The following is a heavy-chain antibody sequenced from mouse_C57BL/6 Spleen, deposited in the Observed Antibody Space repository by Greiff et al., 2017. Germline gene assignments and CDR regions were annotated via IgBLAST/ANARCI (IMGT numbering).Heavy chain of an antibody. CDR1: GYTFTDYE. J-gene: IGHJ2*01. CDR3: TRKRIYYGNYADFCG. D-gene: IGHD2-1*01. Sequence: QVQLKESGAELVRPGASVTLSCKASGYTFTDYEMHWVKQTPVHGLEWIGAIDPDTGGTAYNQKFKGKAILTVDKSSSTAYMELRSLTSEDSAFYFCTRKRIYYGNYADFCGWGQGATLAVSP. V-gene: IGHV1-15*01. CDR2: IDPDTGGT.